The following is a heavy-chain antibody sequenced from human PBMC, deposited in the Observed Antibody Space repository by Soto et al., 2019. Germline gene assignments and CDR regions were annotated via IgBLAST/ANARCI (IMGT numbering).Heavy chain of an antibody. CDR2: IYYSGST. V-gene: IGHV4-59*01. J-gene: IGHJ6*02. CDR1: GGSISRYY. CDR3: ARFKGSYYYYYGMDV. D-gene: IGHD2-15*01. Sequence: SETLSLTCTVSGGSISRYYWSWIRQPPGKGLEWIGYIYYSGSTNYNPSLKSRVTISVDTSKNQFSLKLSSVTAADTAVYYCARFKGSYYYYYGMDVWGQRTTVTVSS.